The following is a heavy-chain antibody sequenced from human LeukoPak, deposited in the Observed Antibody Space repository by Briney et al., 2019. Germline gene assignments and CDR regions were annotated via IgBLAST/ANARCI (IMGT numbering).Heavy chain of an antibody. CDR2: IYYSGST. CDR3: ASFGGAHRRRRGPPPPDY. Sequence: SETLSLTCTVSGGSISSSSYYWGWIRQPPGKGLEWIGSIYYSGSTYYNPSLKSRVTISVDTSKNQFSLKLSSVTAADTAVYYCASFGGAHRRRRGPPPPDYWGQGTLVTVSS. CDR1: GGSISSSSYY. J-gene: IGHJ4*02. V-gene: IGHV4-39*01. D-gene: IGHD3-16*01.